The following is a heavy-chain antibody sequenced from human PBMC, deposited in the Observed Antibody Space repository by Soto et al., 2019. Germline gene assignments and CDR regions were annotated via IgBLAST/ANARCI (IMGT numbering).Heavy chain of an antibody. D-gene: IGHD6-19*01. CDR3: ARVRDGSGWYLGYYYYYYGMDV. CDR2: IYYSGST. CDR1: GGSVSSGSYY. Sequence: SETRSLTCTVSGGSVSSGSYYWSWIRQPPGKGLEWIGYIYYSGSTNYNPSLKSRVTISVDTSKNQFSLKLSSVTAADTAVYYCARVRDGSGWYLGYYYYYYGMDVWGQGTTVTVSS. J-gene: IGHJ6*02. V-gene: IGHV4-61*01.